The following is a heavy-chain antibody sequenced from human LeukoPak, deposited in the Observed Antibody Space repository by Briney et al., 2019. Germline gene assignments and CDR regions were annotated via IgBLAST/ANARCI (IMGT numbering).Heavy chain of an antibody. V-gene: IGHV3-7*01. D-gene: IGHD3-3*01. CDR2: IKQDGSEK. J-gene: IGHJ4*02. CDR3: ARDVYDFWSGHYFDY. CDR1: GFTFSSYW. Sequence: GGSLRLSCAASGFTFSSYWMSWVRQAPGKGLEWVANIKQDGSEKYYVDSVKGRFTISRDNAKNSLYLQMNSLRAEDTAVYCCARDVYDFWSGHYFDYWGQGTLVTVSS.